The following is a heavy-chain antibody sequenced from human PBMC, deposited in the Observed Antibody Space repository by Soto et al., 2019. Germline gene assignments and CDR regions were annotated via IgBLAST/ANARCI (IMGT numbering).Heavy chain of an antibody. CDR3: ARDGSSTANWIDP. J-gene: IGHJ5*01. CDR1: GDPLSLGGYY. CDR2: IYHTGNT. D-gene: IGHD2-2*01. V-gene: IGHV4-31*03. Sequence: PSETLSLTCSVSGDPLSLGGYYWTWIRQHPGQGLEWIGYIYHTGNTYYNPSLKSRVTMSVDMSKNQFSLKWASVTAADTAVYYCARDGSSTANWIDPWGRGNKVTVAS.